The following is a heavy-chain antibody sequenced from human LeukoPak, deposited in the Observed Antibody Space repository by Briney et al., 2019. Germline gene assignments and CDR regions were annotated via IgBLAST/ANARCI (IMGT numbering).Heavy chain of an antibody. Sequence: SETLSLTCIVSGGSISSTTYYWGWIRQPPGKRLEWIGSIYYSGNTYYNPSLKSRVTISIDTSKNQFSLNLNSVTAADTAVYYCASFRYSYGYRDYWGQGTLVTVSS. CDR3: ASFRYSYGYRDY. J-gene: IGHJ4*02. D-gene: IGHD5-18*01. V-gene: IGHV4-39*01. CDR1: GGSISSTTYY. CDR2: IYYSGNT.